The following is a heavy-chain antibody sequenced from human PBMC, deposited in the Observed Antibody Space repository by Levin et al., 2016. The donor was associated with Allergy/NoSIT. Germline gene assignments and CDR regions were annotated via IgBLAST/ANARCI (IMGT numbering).Heavy chain of an antibody. V-gene: IGHV3-53*01. J-gene: IGHJ6*02. Sequence: GESLKISCAASGFTVSSNYMSWVRQAPGKGLEWVSVIYSGGSTYYADSVKGRFTISRDNSKNTLYLQMNSLRAEDTAVYYCARSRKAAAGIVSGYYGMDVWGQGTTVTVSS. D-gene: IGHD6-13*01. CDR3: ARSRKAAAGIVSGYYGMDV. CDR1: GFTVSSNY. CDR2: IYSGGST.